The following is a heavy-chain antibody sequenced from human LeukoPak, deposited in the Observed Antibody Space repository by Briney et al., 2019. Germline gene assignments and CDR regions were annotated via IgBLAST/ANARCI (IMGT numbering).Heavy chain of an antibody. CDR2: ISYDGSNK. J-gene: IGHJ6*04. V-gene: IGHV3-30*03. Sequence: GGSLRLSCAASGFTFSSYGMHWVRQAPGKGLEWVAVISYDGSNKYYADSVKGRFTISRDNSKDTLYLQMNSLRAEDTAVYYCARDDYGDNGSHYYYYGMDVWGKGTTVTVSS. D-gene: IGHD4-17*01. CDR1: GFTFSSYG. CDR3: ARDDYGDNGSHYYYYGMDV.